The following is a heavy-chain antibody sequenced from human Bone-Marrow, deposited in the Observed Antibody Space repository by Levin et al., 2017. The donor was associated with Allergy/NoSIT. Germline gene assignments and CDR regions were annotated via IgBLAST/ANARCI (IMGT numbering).Heavy chain of an antibody. CDR3: ARDEEGCSGGNCYSGGSFDF. CDR2: IDSSSSYI. D-gene: IGHD2-15*01. J-gene: IGHJ4*02. Sequence: LSLTCAASGFTFDSYSMNWIRQAPGKGLEWVSSIDSSSSYIYYADSVMGRFTISRDNAKNSLHLQMNSLRADDTAVYYCARDEEGCSGGNCYSGGSFDFWGQGTRVTVSS. V-gene: IGHV3-21*01. CDR1: GFTFDSYS.